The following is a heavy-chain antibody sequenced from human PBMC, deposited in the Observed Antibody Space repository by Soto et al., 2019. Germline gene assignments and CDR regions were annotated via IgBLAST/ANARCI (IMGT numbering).Heavy chain of an antibody. V-gene: IGHV3-23*01. CDR2: ISGSGGST. J-gene: IGHJ6*02. D-gene: IGHD5-18*01. CDR1: GFTFSSYA. Sequence: GGSLRLSCAASGFTFSSYAMSWVRQAPGKGLEWVSAISGSGGSTYYADSVKGRFTISRDNSKNTLYLQMNSLRAEDTAVYYCAKGGVTPNLYYYYYYGMDVWGQGTTVTVSS. CDR3: AKGGVTPNLYYYYYYGMDV.